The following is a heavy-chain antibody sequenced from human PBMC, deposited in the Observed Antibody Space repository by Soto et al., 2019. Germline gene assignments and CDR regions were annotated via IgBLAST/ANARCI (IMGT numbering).Heavy chain of an antibody. CDR3: VKDDRFLGRGYFVL. CDR2: ISFSDGGT. D-gene: IGHD3-3*01. V-gene: IGHV3-23*01. J-gene: IGHJ2*01. CDR1: GFTFSSYA. Sequence: EEQLLESGGGLIQPGGSLRLACAASGFTFSSYAMTWVRQAPGKGLEWVSSISFSDGGTYYADSVKGRLTISRDNSKNTLFLKMNGLRVEATAFFSCVKDDRFLGRGYFVLGGRGPLVTVSS.